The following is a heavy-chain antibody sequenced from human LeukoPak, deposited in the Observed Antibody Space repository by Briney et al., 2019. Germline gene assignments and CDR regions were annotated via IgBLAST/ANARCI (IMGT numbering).Heavy chain of an antibody. Sequence: GGSLRPSCAASGFTFSSYGMHWVRQAPGKGLEWVAVISYDGSNKYYADSVKGRFTISRDNSKNTLYLQMNSLRAEDTAVYYCAKDRVVATTYYYYGMDVWGQGTTVTVSS. CDR3: AKDRVVATTYYYYGMDV. V-gene: IGHV3-30*18. J-gene: IGHJ6*02. D-gene: IGHD5-12*01. CDR2: ISYDGSNK. CDR1: GFTFSSYG.